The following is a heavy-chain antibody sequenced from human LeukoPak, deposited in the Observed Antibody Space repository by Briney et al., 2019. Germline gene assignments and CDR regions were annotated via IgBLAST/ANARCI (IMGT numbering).Heavy chain of an antibody. CDR3: ARAYPNRLKAAAGTSPYYYYYMDV. Sequence: SETLSLTCAVYGGSFSGYYWIWIRQPPGKGLEWIGEINRSGSTNYNPSLKSRVTISVDTSKNQFSLKLSSVTAADTAVYYCARAYPNRLKAAAGTSPYYYYYMDVWGKGTTVTVSS. D-gene: IGHD6-13*01. J-gene: IGHJ6*03. CDR1: GGSFSGYY. CDR2: INRSGST. V-gene: IGHV4-34*01.